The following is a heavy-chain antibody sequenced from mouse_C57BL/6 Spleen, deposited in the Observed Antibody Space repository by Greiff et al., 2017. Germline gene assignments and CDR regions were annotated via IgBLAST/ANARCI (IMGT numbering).Heavy chain of an antibody. Sequence: QVQLQQPGAELVKPGASVKLSCKASGYTFTSYWMHWVKQRPGQGLEWIGMIHPNSGSTNYNEKFKSKATLTVDKSSSTAYMQLSSLTSEDSAVDYCARCYGSGGFAYWGQGTLVTVAA. CDR2: IHPNSGST. V-gene: IGHV1-64*01. CDR1: GYTFTSYW. D-gene: IGHD1-1*01. CDR3: ARCYGSGGFAY. J-gene: IGHJ3*01.